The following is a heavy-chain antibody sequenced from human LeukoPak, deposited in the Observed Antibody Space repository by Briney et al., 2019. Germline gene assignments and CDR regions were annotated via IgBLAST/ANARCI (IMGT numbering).Heavy chain of an antibody. CDR3: AMCITMVRGVINPYFDY. J-gene: IGHJ4*02. Sequence: ASGNVSCKASGGTSSSYAISWVRQAPGQGLEWMGGIIPIFGTASYAQKFQGRVTITADKSTSTAYMELSSLRSEDTAVYYCAMCITMVRGVINPYFDYWGQGTLVTVSS. CDR1: GGTSSSYA. CDR2: IIPIFGTA. D-gene: IGHD3-10*01. V-gene: IGHV1-69*06.